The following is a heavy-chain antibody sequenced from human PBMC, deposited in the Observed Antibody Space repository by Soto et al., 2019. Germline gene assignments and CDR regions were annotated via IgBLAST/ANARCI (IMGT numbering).Heavy chain of an antibody. CDR1: GYTFTSYG. CDR3: AREDIQDIVVVVVSPEGLGY. J-gene: IGHJ4*02. V-gene: IGHV1-18*01. Sequence: QVQLVQSGAEVKKPGASVKVSCKASGYTFTSYGIIWVRQAPGQGLEWMGRISGYNGNSNYAQNLQGRVTMTTDTSTSTVYMELRSLRSDDTAVYYCAREDIQDIVVVVVSPEGLGYWGQGTLVTVSS. CDR2: ISGYNGNS. D-gene: IGHD2-15*01.